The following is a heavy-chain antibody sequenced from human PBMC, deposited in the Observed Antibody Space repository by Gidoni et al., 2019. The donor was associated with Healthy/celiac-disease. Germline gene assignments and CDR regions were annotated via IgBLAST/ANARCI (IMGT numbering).Heavy chain of an antibody. Sequence: QVQLVESGGGAVQPGRYLRRSCAASGFTFSSSGLHWVRKAPGKGLGWVAGISYDGSNKYYADSVKGRFTISRDNSKNTLYLQMNSLRAEDTAVYYCAKPGEIDGYKDPRFDYWGQGALVTVSS. CDR2: ISYDGSNK. V-gene: IGHV3-30*18. CDR1: GFTFSSSG. CDR3: AKPGEIDGYKDPRFDY. J-gene: IGHJ4*02. D-gene: IGHD5-12*01.